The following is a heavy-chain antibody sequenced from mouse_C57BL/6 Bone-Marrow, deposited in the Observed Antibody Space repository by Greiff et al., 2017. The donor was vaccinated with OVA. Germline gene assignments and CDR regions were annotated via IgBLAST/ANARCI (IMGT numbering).Heavy chain of an antibody. V-gene: IGHV1-82*01. CDR2: IYTGDGDT. Sequence: QVQLQQSGPELVKPGASVKISCKASGYAFSSSWMNWVKQRHGKGLEWIGRIYTGDGDTNYNGKFKGKATLTADKSSSTAYMQLSSLTSEDSAVYCCARRWDYSILFYYWGQGTTLTVSS. CDR1: GYAFSSSW. J-gene: IGHJ2*01. CDR3: ARRWDYSILFYY. D-gene: IGHD2-5*01.